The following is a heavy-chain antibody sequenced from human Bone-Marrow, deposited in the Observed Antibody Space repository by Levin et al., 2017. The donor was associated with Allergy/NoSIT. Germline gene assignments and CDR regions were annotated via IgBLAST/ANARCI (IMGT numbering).Heavy chain of an antibody. Sequence: GGSLRLSCAASGFTFSNYWMSWVRQAPGKGLEWVANIKEDGSDKYYVDSVKGRITISRDNAKNSLYLQMNSLRAEDTAVYYCARDAPGYGGYVYWGQGTLVTVSS. V-gene: IGHV3-7*01. CDR2: IKEDGSDK. CDR3: ARDAPGYGGYVY. J-gene: IGHJ4*02. CDR1: GFTFSNYW. D-gene: IGHD5-12*01.